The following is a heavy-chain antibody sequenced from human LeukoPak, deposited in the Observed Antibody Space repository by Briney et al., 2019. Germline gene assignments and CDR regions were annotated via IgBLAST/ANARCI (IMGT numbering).Heavy chain of an antibody. V-gene: IGHV1-8*01. Sequence: ASVKVSCKASGYTFTSYNINWVRQATGQGLEWTGWMNPNSGNTGYAQKFQGRVTMTRNTSISTAYMELSSLRSEDTAVYYCARGPYSSGWYSDYWGQGTLVTVSS. CDR1: GYTFTSYN. D-gene: IGHD6-19*01. CDR2: MNPNSGNT. J-gene: IGHJ4*02. CDR3: ARGPYSSGWYSDY.